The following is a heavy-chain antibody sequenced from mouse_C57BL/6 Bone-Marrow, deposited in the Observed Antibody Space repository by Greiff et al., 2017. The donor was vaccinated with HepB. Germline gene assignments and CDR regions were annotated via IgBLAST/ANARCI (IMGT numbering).Heavy chain of an antibody. Sequence: QVQLKQSGAELVRPGSSVKLSCKASGYTFTSYWMDWVKQRPGQGLEWIGNIYPSDSETHYNQKFKDKATLTVDKSSSTAYMQLSSLTSGDSAVYYCARSYYSNYAWFAYWGQGTLVTVSA. J-gene: IGHJ3*01. D-gene: IGHD2-5*01. CDR2: IYPSDSET. CDR1: GYTFTSYW. CDR3: ARSYYSNYAWFAY. V-gene: IGHV1-61*01.